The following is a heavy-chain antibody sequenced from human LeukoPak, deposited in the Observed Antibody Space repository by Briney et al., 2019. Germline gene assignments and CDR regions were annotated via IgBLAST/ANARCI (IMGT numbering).Heavy chain of an antibody. V-gene: IGHV3-48*01. CDR3: ARGVTIFDYYYYMDV. D-gene: IGHD3-3*01. Sequence: GGSLRLSCAASGFTFSNYSMTWVRQTPGKGLEWVSYISSSGTIYYADSVKGRITISRDNAKNSLYLQLSSLRAEDTAVYYCARGVTIFDYYYYMDVWGKGTTVTVSS. J-gene: IGHJ6*03. CDR1: GFTFSNYS. CDR2: ISSSGTI.